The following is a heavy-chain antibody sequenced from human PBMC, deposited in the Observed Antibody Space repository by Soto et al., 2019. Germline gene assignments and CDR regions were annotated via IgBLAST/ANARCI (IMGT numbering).Heavy chain of an antibody. J-gene: IGHJ4*02. CDR3: ARDMAGGSSWYEFDS. CDR2: VYHTVTT. CDR1: GDSIRSTY. V-gene: IGHV4-59*01. Sequence: SETLSLTCTVSGDSIRSTYWSWVRHPPGRGLEWIGYVYHTVTTNSNPSLKSRVTISADTSKNLFSLKLISVTPADTAVYFWARDMAGGSSWYEFDSWGPGTLVTVSS. D-gene: IGHD6-13*01.